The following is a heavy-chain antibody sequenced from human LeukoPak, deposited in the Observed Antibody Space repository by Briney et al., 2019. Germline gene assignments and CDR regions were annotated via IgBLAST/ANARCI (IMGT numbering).Heavy chain of an antibody. CDR1: GFTFSSYT. V-gene: IGHV3-23*01. CDR3: ARAVVVLKYGMDV. CDR2: ITTSDGNT. J-gene: IGHJ6*02. Sequence: PGGSLRLSCAASGFTFSSYTMSWVRQAPGKGLEWVSTITTSDGNTYYADSVKGRFTVSRDNSKNTLYLQMNSLRAEDTAVYYCARAVVVLKYGMDVWGQGTTVTVSS. D-gene: IGHD2-2*01.